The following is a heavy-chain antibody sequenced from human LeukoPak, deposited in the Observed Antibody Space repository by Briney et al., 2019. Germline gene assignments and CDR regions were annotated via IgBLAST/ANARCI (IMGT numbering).Heavy chain of an antibody. CDR2: IYYSGST. CDR1: GGSISTSKW. V-gene: IGHV4-4*02. Sequence: SETLSLTCAVSGGSISTSKWWSWVRQPPGKGLEWIGEIYYSGSTNYNPSLNDRVTISVDTSKNQFSLKLNSVTAADTAVYYCASGLGAARSYFDSWGQGTLVTVSS. CDR3: ASGLGAARSYFDS. J-gene: IGHJ4*02. D-gene: IGHD6-25*01.